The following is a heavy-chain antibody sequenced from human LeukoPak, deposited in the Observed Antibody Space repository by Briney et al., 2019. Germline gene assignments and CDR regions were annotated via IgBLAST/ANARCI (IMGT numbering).Heavy chain of an antibody. D-gene: IGHD4-17*01. CDR2: INPNSGGT. CDR1: GYTFTGYY. CDR3: ARVYGDYAQTAFDY. V-gene: IGHV1-2*02. J-gene: IGHJ4*02. Sequence: ASVKVSCKASGYTFTGYYMHWVRQPPGQGLEWMGWINPNSGGTNYAQKFQGRVTMTRDTSISTAYMELSRLRSDDTAVYYCARVYGDYAQTAFDYWGQGTLVTVSS.